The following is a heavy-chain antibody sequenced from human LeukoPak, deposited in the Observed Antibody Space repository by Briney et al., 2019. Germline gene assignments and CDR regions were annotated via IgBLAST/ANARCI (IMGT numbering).Heavy chain of an antibody. Sequence: ASVKVSCKVSGYTLTELSLHWVRQAPGKGLEWMGGLDPEDGETIYAQKFQGRVTMTEDTSTDTAYMELSSLRSEDTAVYYCATGLAVAGRQDWGQGTLVTVSS. CDR2: LDPEDGET. CDR1: GYTLTELS. CDR3: ATGLAVAGRQD. J-gene: IGHJ4*02. V-gene: IGHV1-24*01. D-gene: IGHD6-19*01.